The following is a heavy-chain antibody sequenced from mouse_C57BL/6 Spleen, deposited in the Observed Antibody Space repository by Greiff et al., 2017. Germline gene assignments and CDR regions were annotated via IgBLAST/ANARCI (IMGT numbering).Heavy chain of an antibody. Sequence: VQLQQSGTVLARPGASVKMSCKTSGYTFTSYWMHWVKQRPGQGLEWIGAIYPGNSDTSYNQKFKGKAKLTAVTSASTAYMERSSLTTEDSAVYYCTLYDCDDAMDYWGQGTSVTVSS. V-gene: IGHV1-5*01. CDR3: TLYDCDDAMDY. D-gene: IGHD2-4*01. J-gene: IGHJ4*01. CDR1: GYTFTSYW. CDR2: IYPGNSDT.